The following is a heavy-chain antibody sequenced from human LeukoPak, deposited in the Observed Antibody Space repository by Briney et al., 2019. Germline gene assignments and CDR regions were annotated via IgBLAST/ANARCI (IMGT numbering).Heavy chain of an antibody. CDR2: IYPGDSES. J-gene: IGHJ4*02. CDR3: ARHTQYGGNTFFDY. Sequence: GASLQISCEGSGSIFTSYWIGWVRQMPGKGLEWMGVIYPGDSESRYSPSFQGQVTISTDKSISIAYLQWSSLKASDTAMYYCARHTQYGGNTFFDYWGQGTLVTVSS. CDR1: GSIFTSYW. D-gene: IGHD4-23*01. V-gene: IGHV5-51*01.